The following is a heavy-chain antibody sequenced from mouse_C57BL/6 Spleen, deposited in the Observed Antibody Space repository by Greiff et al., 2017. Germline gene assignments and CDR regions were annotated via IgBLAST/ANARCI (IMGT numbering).Heavy chain of an antibody. J-gene: IGHJ4*01. D-gene: IGHD1-1*01. CDR3: SRSITTVPPYAMDY. Sequence: VQLRQSGAELMKPGASVKLSCKATGYTFTGYWIEWVKQRPGHGLEWIGEILPGSGSTNYNEKFKGKATLTADTSANTAYMQLSSLTTEDPAIYYWSRSITTVPPYAMDYWGQGTSVTVSS. V-gene: IGHV1-9*01. CDR2: ILPGSGST. CDR1: GYTFTGYW.